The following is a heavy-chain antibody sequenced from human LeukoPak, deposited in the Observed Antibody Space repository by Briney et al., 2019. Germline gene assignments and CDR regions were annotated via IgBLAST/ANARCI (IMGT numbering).Heavy chain of an antibody. J-gene: IGHJ4*02. D-gene: IGHD6-19*01. V-gene: IGHV1-2*02. CDR3: ARSSGWLFDY. CDR1: GYTFTGYY. CDR2: MNPNSGDT. Sequence: ASVKVSCTASGYTFTGYYMHWVRQAPGQGLEWMGWMNPNSGDTKYAQKFQGRVTTTRDMSIGTAYLELSRLRSDDAAVYYCARSSGWLFDYWGQGTLVTVSS.